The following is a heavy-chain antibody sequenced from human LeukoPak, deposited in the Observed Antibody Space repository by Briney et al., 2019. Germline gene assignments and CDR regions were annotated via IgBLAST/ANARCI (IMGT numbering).Heavy chain of an antibody. V-gene: IGHV4-4*07. D-gene: IGHD3-16*01. CDR3: ARSWGISAQFDY. CDR1: GGSISSYY. J-gene: IGHJ4*02. CDR2: IYTSGST. Sequence: SEALSLTCTVSGGSISSYYWSWIRQPAGKGLEWIGRIYTSGSTTCNPSLKSRVTMSVDTSKSQFSLKLSSVTAADTAVYYCARSWGISAQFDYWGQGTLVTVSS.